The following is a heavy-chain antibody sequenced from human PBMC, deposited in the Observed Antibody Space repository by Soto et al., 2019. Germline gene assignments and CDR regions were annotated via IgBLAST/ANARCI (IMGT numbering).Heavy chain of an antibody. CDR2: MNPNSGNT. CDR3: ASAGYCISTSCYYYYGMDV. J-gene: IGHJ6*02. Sequence: QVQLVQSGAEVKKPGASVKVSCKASGYTFTSYDINWVRQATGQGLEWMGWMNPNSGNTGYAQKFQGRVTMTRNTSISTAYMELSSLRSEDTAVYYCASAGYCISTSCYYYYGMDVWGQGTTDTVSS. D-gene: IGHD2-2*03. V-gene: IGHV1-8*01. CDR1: GYTFTSYD.